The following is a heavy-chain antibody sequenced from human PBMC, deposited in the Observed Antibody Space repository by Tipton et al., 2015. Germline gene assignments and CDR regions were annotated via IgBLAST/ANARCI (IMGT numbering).Heavy chain of an antibody. V-gene: IGHV4-59*01. CDR2: IQYSGGT. J-gene: IGHJ3*02. CDR1: SDSISKYY. CDR3: ARGRNNAFDI. Sequence: TLSLTCSVSSDSISKYYWSWIRQPPGKELQWIGYIQYSGGTNYNPSLESRVSMSVDTSKTQFSLEMRSVTATDTAVYYCARGRNNAFDIWGQGTLVTVSS.